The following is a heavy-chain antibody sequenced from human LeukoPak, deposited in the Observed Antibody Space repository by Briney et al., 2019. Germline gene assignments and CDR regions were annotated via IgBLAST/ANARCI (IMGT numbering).Heavy chain of an antibody. D-gene: IGHD4-4*01. V-gene: IGHV3-30-3*01. J-gene: IGHJ5*02. Sequence: PGGSLRLSCAASGFTFSSYAMHWVRQVPGKGLEWVAVISYDGTNKYYADSVKGRFTISRDNSKNTLYLQMNSLRAEDTAVYYCTTLYSNCVIAGNWFDPWGQGTMVTVS. CDR1: GFTFSSYA. CDR2: ISYDGTNK. CDR3: TTLYSNCVIAGNWFDP.